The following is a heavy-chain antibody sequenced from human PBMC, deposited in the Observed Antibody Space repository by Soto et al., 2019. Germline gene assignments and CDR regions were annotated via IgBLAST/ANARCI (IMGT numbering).Heavy chain of an antibody. J-gene: IGHJ3*01. V-gene: IGHV3-74*01. CDR1: GFTFNYYW. Sequence: EVQLVESEGGLVQRGGSLRLSCAASGFTFNYYWMHWVRQAPGQGLVWVAHIQNDGSRTTYADSVKGRFTISRDNAKHTMCLRMNSLRAEDTAVYYCEGGDLGGFDLWGQGTTVSVSS. D-gene: IGHD2-21*02. CDR3: EGGDLGGFDL. CDR2: IQNDGSRT.